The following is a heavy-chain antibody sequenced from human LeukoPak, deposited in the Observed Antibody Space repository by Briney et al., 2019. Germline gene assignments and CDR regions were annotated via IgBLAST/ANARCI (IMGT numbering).Heavy chain of an antibody. J-gene: IGHJ3*02. D-gene: IGHD3-16*01. V-gene: IGHV3-11*01. CDR1: GFSFSACY. CDR3: ARDKGGGAFDI. Sequence: GGSLRLSCAASGFSFSACYMNWIRQAPGKGLEWVSYISSSDGTRYYADSVKGRFTISRDNAENSLYLQMNSLRAEDTAVYYCARDKGGGAFDIWGQGTMVTFSS. CDR2: ISSSDGTR.